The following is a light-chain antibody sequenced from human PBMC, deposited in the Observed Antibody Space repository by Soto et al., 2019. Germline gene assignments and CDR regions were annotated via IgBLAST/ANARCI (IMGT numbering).Light chain of an antibody. CDR3: QSYDSSLSGVV. J-gene: IGLJ2*01. V-gene: IGLV1-40*01. CDR2: VNN. Sequence: QSVLTQPPSVSGAPGQSITISCTGSSSNIGAGYDVHWYQQLPGTAPKLLIYVNNNRPSGVPDRFSGSKSGTSASLAITGLQAEDEADYYCQSYDSSLSGVVFGGGTQLTVL. CDR1: SSNIGAGYD.